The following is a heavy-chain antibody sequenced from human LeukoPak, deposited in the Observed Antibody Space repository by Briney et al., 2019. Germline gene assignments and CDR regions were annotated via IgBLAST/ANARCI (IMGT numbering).Heavy chain of an antibody. CDR2: LYYSGST. D-gene: IGHD3-22*01. CDR1: GGSISDYY. CDR3: ANIRHYDSLAGAFDI. V-gene: IGHV4-59*01. J-gene: IGHJ3*02. Sequence: SETLSLTCTVSGGSISDYYWSWIRQPAGKGLEWIGFLYYSGSTNYNPSLKSRVTMLVDASKKHFSLKLSSVTAADTAVYYCANIRHYDSLAGAFDIWGQGTMVTVSS.